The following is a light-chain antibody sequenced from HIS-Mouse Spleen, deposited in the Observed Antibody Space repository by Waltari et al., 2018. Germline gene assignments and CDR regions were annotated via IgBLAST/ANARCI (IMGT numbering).Light chain of an antibody. Sequence: DIQLTQSPSFLSASVGDRVTITCRASKVIRSYLAWYQQKPGTAPKLLIYAASTLKSGVPSRFSGSGSGTEFTLTISSLQPEDFATYYCQQLNSYPPTFGQGTKVEIK. CDR1: KVIRSY. CDR2: AAS. J-gene: IGKJ1*01. V-gene: IGKV1-9*01. CDR3: QQLNSYPPT.